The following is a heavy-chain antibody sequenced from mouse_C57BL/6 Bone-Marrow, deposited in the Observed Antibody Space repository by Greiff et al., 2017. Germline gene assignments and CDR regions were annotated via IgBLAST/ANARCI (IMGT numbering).Heavy chain of an antibody. V-gene: IGHV1-50*01. J-gene: IGHJ1*03. CDR2: IDPSDSYT. CDR3: EREGSNYVGYFDV. CDR1: GYTFTSYW. D-gene: IGHD2-5*01. Sequence: QVQLQQPGAELVKPGASVKLSCKASGYTFTSYWMQWVKQRPGQGLEWIGEIDPSDSYTNYNQKFKGKATLTVDTSSSTAYMQLSSLTSEDSAVYYWEREGSNYVGYFDVWGTGTTVTVSS.